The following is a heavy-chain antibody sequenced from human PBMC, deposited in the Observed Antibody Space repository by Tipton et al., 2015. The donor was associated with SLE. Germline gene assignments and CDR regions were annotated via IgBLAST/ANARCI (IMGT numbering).Heavy chain of an antibody. V-gene: IGHV4-59*11. Sequence: TLSLTCTVSGGSISSHYWSWIRQPPGKGLEWIGYIYYSGSISYNPSLKSRVTISVDTSKNQFSLKLSSVTAADTAVYYCAREWGDAFDIWGQGTMVNVSS. CDR3: AREWGDAFDI. CDR2: IYYSGSI. J-gene: IGHJ3*02. D-gene: IGHD3-16*01. CDR1: GGSISSHY.